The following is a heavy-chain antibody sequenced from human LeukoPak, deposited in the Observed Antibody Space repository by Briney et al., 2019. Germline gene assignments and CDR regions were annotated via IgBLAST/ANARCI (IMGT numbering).Heavy chain of an antibody. Sequence: GSSVKVSCKASGGTFSSYTISWVRQAPGQGLEWMGGIIPLFGTTNYAQKFQGRVTITADKSTSTAYMELSSLRSEDTAVYYCARDPRGHYGDYFDYWGQGTLVTVSS. J-gene: IGHJ4*02. CDR2: IIPLFGTT. CDR1: GGTFSSYT. V-gene: IGHV1-69*06. D-gene: IGHD4-17*01. CDR3: ARDPRGHYGDYFDY.